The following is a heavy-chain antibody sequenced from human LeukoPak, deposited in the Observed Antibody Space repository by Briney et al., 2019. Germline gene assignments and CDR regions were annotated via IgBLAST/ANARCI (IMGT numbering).Heavy chain of an antibody. CDR2: IYSSGNT. CDR1: GDSISNHY. CDR3: ARETGVRGVVPDY. J-gene: IGHJ4*02. V-gene: IGHV4-4*07. Sequence: SETLSLTCTVSGDSISNHYWNWIRQPAGKGLEWIGRIYSSGNTNYKSSLKSRVTISVDTSKNQLSLKLSSVTAADTAVYYCARETGVRGVVPDYWGQGTLVTVSS. D-gene: IGHD3-10*01.